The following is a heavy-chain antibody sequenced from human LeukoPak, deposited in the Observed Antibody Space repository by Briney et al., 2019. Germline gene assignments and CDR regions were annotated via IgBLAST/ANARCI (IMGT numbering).Heavy chain of an antibody. CDR1: GGSISSYY. J-gene: IGHJ4*02. CDR3: ARAYYDSSGYYSGIDY. Sequence: PSETLSLTCTVSGGSISSYYWSWIRQPPGKGLEWIGYIYHSGSTYYNPSLKSRATISVDRSKNQFSLKLSSVTAADTAVYYCARAYYDSSGYYSGIDYWGQGTLVTVSS. V-gene: IGHV4-59*12. D-gene: IGHD3-22*01. CDR2: IYHSGST.